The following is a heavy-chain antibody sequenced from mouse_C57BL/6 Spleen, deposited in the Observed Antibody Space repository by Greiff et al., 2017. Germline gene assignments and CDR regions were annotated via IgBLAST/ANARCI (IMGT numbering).Heavy chain of an antibody. D-gene: IGHD1-1*01. V-gene: IGHV5-4*01. J-gene: IGHJ4*01. CDR1: GFTFSSYA. Sequence: VESGGGLVKPGGSLKLSCAASGFTFSSYAMSWVRQTPEKRLEWVATISDGGSYTYYPDNVKGRFTISRDNAKNNLYLQMSHLKSEDTAMYYCARDLTYYGSSYAMDYWGQGTSVTVSS. CDR3: ARDLTYYGSSYAMDY. CDR2: ISDGGSYT.